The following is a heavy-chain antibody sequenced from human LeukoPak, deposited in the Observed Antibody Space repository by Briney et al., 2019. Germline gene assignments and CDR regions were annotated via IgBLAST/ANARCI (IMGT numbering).Heavy chain of an antibody. V-gene: IGHV1-2*02. D-gene: IGHD6-13*01. J-gene: IGHJ4*02. CDR3: ARDPRSYSSTY. CDR1: GGTFSSYA. CDR2: INPNSGGT. Sequence: ASVKVSCKASGGTFSSYAISWVRQAPGQGLEWMGWINPNSGGTNYAQKFQGRVTMTRDTSISTAYMELSRLRSEDTAVYYCARDPRSYSSTYWGQGTLVTVSS.